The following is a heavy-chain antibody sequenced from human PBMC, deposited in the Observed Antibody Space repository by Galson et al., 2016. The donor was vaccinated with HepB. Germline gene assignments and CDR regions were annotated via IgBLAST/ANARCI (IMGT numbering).Heavy chain of an antibody. V-gene: IGHV3-30-3*01. CDR1: GFTFSSYV. CDR2: ILYDGSNK. Sequence: SLRLSCAASGFTFSSYVMHWFRQAPGKGLEWVAIILYDGSNKYYADSVKGRFTISRDNSKNTLCLQMNSLRAEDTAVYYCARTSDHVYYGMDVWGQGTTVTVSS. J-gene: IGHJ6*02. CDR3: ARTSDHVYYGMDV. D-gene: IGHD1-14*01.